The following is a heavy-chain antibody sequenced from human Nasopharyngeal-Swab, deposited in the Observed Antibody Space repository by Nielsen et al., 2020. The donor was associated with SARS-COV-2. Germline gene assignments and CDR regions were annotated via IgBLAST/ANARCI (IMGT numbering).Heavy chain of an antibody. CDR2: IKQDGSEK. D-gene: IGHD4-23*01. J-gene: IGHJ4*02. V-gene: IGHV3-7*01. Sequence: GGSLRLSCAASGLTFSSYWMSWVRQAPGKGLEWVANIKQDGSEKYYMDSVKGRFTISRDNAKNSLDLQMNSLRDEDTAIYYCATYGGNSGGGYWGQVTLVTVSS. CDR3: ATYGGNSGGGY. CDR1: GLTFSSYW.